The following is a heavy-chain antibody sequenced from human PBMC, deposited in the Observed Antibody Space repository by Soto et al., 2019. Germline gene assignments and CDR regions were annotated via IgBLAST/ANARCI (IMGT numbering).Heavy chain of an antibody. Sequence: GGSLRLSCTASGFTFIDYAMSWVRQAPGKGLEWVGFIRSKAYGGTTEYAASVNGRFTISRDDSKSIAYLQMNSLKTEDTAVYYCSRDETNYYYYGMDVWGQGTTVTVSS. CDR3: SRDETNYYYYGMDV. CDR2: IRSKAYGGTT. CDR1: GFTFIDYA. J-gene: IGHJ6*02. D-gene: IGHD4-17*01. V-gene: IGHV3-49*04.